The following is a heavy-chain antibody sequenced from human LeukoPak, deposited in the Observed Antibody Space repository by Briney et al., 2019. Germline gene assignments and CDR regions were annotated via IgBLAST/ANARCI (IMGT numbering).Heavy chain of an antibody. V-gene: IGHV4-61*08. CDR2: IYYSGST. Sequence: PSQTLSLTCTVSGGSISSGGYYWSWIRQPPGKGLEWIGYIYYSGSTNYNPSLKSRVTISVDTSKNQFSLKLSSVTAADTAVYYCARYSSGWYSSALGVHDYWGQGTLVTVSS. J-gene: IGHJ4*02. CDR3: ARYSSGWYSSALGVHDY. CDR1: GGSISSGGYY. D-gene: IGHD6-19*01.